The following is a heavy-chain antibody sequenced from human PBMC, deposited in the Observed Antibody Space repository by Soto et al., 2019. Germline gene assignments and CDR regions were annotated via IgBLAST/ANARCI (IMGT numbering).Heavy chain of an antibody. D-gene: IGHD6-6*01. CDR1: GYTFTSYD. CDR2: MNPNSGNT. Sequence: VASVKVSCKASGYTFTSYDINWVRQATGQGLEWMGWMNPNSGNTGYAQKFQGRVTMTRNTSISTAYMELSSLRSEDTAVYYCARAAGDSSSSDYYYYYGMDVWGQGTTVTVSS. J-gene: IGHJ6*02. CDR3: ARAAGDSSSSDYYYYYGMDV. V-gene: IGHV1-8*01.